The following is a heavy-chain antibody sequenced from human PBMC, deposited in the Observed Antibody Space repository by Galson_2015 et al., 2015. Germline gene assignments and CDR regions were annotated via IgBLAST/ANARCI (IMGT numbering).Heavy chain of an antibody. V-gene: IGHV4-39*01. CDR1: GGSISSSSYY. J-gene: IGHJ4*02. CDR3: ARQYSYGYLVDY. Sequence: LSLTCTVSGGSISSSSYYWGWIRQPPGKGLEWIGSIYYSGSTYYNPSLKSRVTISVDTSKNQFSLKLSSVTAADTAVYYCARQYSYGYLVDYWGQGTLVTVSS. CDR2: IYYSGST. D-gene: IGHD5-18*01.